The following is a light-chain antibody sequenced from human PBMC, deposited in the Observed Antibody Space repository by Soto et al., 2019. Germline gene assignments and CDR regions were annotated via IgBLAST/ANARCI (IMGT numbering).Light chain of an antibody. CDR3: SSYAGNTNYV. J-gene: IGLJ1*01. Sequence: QSALTQPPSASGSPGQSVTISCTGTSSDVGGYNYVSWYQQHPGKAPKLVIYEVSKRPSGVPDRFSASKSGNTASLTVSGLQAEDEADYYCSSYAGNTNYVFGTGTKLTVL. CDR2: EVS. CDR1: SSDVGGYNY. V-gene: IGLV2-8*01.